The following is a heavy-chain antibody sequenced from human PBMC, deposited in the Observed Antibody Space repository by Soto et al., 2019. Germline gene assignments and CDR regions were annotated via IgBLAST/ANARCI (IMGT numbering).Heavy chain of an antibody. V-gene: IGHV1-69*06. Sequence: SGKVSCKESGYNFTSYYMHWVRQAPGQGLEWMGGIIPIFGTANYAQKFQGRVTITADKSTSTAYMELSSLRSEDTAVYYCARAWMDLERRVYYYYGMDVWGQGTTVTSP. CDR2: IIPIFGTA. D-gene: IGHD1-1*01. CDR3: ARAWMDLERRVYYYYGMDV. CDR1: GYNFTSYY. J-gene: IGHJ6*02.